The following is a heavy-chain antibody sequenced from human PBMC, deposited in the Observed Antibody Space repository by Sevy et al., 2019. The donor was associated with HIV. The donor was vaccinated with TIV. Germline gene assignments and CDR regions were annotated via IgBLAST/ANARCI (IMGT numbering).Heavy chain of an antibody. J-gene: IGHJ4*02. CDR3: STVGTGTPFDY. V-gene: IGHV3-48*03. CDR1: GFTFSSYV. CDR2: ISSTGNTI. Sequence: GGSLRLSCAASGFTFSSYVMNWVRQAPGRGLEWVSYISSTGNTIYYADSVKGRFTISRDNAKNSLYLQMNSLRAEDTAIYFCSTVGTGTPFDYWGQGTLVTVSS. D-gene: IGHD7-27*01.